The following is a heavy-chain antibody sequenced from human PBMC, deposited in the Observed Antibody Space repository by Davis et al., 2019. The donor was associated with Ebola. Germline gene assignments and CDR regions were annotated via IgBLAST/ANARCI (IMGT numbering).Heavy chain of an antibody. J-gene: IGHJ4*02. CDR2: IYYSGST. Sequence: GSLRLSCAASGFTFSSYWMHWVRQPPGKGLEWIGSIYYSGSTYYNPSLKSRVTISVDTSKNQFSLKLSSVTAADTAVYYCARHPQYYDFWSGYSDYWGQGTLVTVSS. CDR3: ARHPQYYDFWSGYSDY. D-gene: IGHD3-3*01. CDR1: GFTFSSYW. V-gene: IGHV4-39*01.